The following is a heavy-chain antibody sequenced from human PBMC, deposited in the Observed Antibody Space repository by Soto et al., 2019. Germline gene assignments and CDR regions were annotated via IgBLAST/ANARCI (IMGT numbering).Heavy chain of an antibody. J-gene: IGHJ4*02. V-gene: IGHV3-7*01. CDR1: GFTFSRYW. CDR3: AKGGRQWLVTSDFNY. D-gene: IGHD6-19*01. Sequence: PGGSLRLSCAVSGFTFSRYWMSWVRQAPGRGLEWVATIAHDGSEKFYADSVKGRFTISRDSSKNTVSLEMTSLRAEDTAVYYCAKGGRQWLVTSDFNYWGQGALVTVSS. CDR2: IAHDGSEK.